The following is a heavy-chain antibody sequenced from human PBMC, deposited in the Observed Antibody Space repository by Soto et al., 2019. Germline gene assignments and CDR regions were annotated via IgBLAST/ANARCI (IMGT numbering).Heavy chain of an antibody. CDR2: INVGNGDT. J-gene: IGHJ5*02. CDR1: GYSFTSYA. D-gene: IGHD6-13*01. Sequence: GASVKVSCKASGYSFTSYAMHWVRQAPGQRLEWMGWINVGNGDTKYSQKFQDIVTITRDASSSTAYMELSSLTSEDTAVYYCAIAIQGSSNWYALITDWFDPWGQGTLVTCSS. V-gene: IGHV1-3*01. CDR3: AIAIQGSSNWYALITDWFDP.